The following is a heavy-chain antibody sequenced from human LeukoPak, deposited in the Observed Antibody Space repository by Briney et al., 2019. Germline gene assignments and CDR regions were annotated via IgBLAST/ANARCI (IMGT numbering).Heavy chain of an antibody. Sequence: PGGSLRLSCAASGLTFSGYDMHWVRQAPGKGPEWVAVMSYGGQNERYADSVKGRFTVSRDNSKNTLYLQMNSLRAEDTAVYYCAKDIRHYYDSSGTDYWGQGTLVTVSS. CDR2: MSYGGQNE. J-gene: IGHJ4*02. V-gene: IGHV3-30*18. CDR1: GLTFSGYD. D-gene: IGHD3-22*01. CDR3: AKDIRHYYDSSGTDY.